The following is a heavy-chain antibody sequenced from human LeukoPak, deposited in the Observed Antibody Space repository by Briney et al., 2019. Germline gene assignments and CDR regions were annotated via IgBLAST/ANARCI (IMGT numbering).Heavy chain of an antibody. Sequence: SEALSLTCTVSGGSISSYYWSWIRQPPGKGLEWIGYIYYSGSTNYNPSLKSRVTISVDTSKNQFSLKLSSVTAADTAVYYCSRERREYINSNYYYYYMDVWGKGTTVTVSS. CDR2: IYYSGST. V-gene: IGHV4-59*01. J-gene: IGHJ6*03. D-gene: IGHD1-1*01. CDR1: GGSISSYY. CDR3: SRERREYINSNYYYYYMDV.